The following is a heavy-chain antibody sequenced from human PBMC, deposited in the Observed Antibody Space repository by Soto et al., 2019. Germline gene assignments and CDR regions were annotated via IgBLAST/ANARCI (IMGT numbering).Heavy chain of an antibody. Sequence: LKISCKGSGYSFTSYWIIWVRHMPGKGLEWMGRIDPSDSYTNYSPSFQGHVTISADKSISTAYLQWSSLKASDTAMYYCARHFTSGSYGMDVWGQGTTVTVSS. CDR2: IDPSDSYT. V-gene: IGHV5-10-1*01. J-gene: IGHJ6*02. CDR1: GYSFTSYW. CDR3: ARHFTSGSYGMDV. D-gene: IGHD3-3*01.